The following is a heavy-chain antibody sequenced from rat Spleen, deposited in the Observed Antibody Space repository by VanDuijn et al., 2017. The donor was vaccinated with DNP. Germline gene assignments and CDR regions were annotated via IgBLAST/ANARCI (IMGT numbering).Heavy chain of an antibody. CDR2: MLSDGDT. V-gene: IGHV2-32*01. Sequence: QVQLKESGPGLVQPSQTLSLTCTVSGFSLTSFHVHWVRQPPGKGLEWMGVMLSDGDTSYNSPLKSRLSISRDTSKSQVFLKMNSLQTEDTAMYFCARDNIGTTWFAYWGQGTLVTVSS. D-gene: IGHD1-5*01. CDR3: ARDNIGTTWFAY. CDR1: GFSLTSFH. J-gene: IGHJ3*01.